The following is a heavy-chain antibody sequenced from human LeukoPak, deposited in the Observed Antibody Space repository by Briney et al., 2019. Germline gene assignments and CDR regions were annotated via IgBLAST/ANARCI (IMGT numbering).Heavy chain of an antibody. CDR3: ARLISANQLLRDEDAFDI. D-gene: IGHD2-2*01. CDR2: ISAYNGNT. Sequence: GASVKVSCKASGGTFSSYAISWVRQAPGQGPEWMGWISAYNGNTNYAQKLQGRITMTTDTSTSTAYMELRSLRSDDTAVYYCARLISANQLLRDEDAFDIWGQGTMVTVSS. V-gene: IGHV1-18*01. CDR1: GGTFSSYA. J-gene: IGHJ3*02.